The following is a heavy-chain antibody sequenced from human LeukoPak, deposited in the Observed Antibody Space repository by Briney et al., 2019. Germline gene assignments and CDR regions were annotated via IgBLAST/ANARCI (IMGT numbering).Heavy chain of an antibody. J-gene: IGHJ4*02. CDR2: IDTAGDT. CDR3: ARAHYYDSSGLDF. V-gene: IGHV3-13*01. CDR1: GFTFSSYD. D-gene: IGHD3-22*01. Sequence: GGSLRLSCAASGFTFSSYDMHWVRQATGKGLEWVSAIDTAGDTYYPGSVKGRFTISRDNAKNSLYLQMNSLRAEDTAVYYCARAHYYDSSGLDFWGQGTLVTVSS.